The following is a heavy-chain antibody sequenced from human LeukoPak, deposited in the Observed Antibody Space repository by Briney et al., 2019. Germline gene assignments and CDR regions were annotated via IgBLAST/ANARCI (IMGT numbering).Heavy chain of an antibody. V-gene: IGHV3-74*01. J-gene: IGHJ4*02. CDR1: GFTFSTYW. CDR3: ARAWAVAGTGGYY. Sequence: GGSLRLSCVASGFTFSTYWMHWVRQAPGKGLVWVSRINSDGSSISYADSVKGRFTVSRDNAKNTLYLQMNSLRAEDTAVYYCARAWAVAGTGGYYWGQGTLVTVSS. CDR2: INSDGSSI. D-gene: IGHD6-19*01.